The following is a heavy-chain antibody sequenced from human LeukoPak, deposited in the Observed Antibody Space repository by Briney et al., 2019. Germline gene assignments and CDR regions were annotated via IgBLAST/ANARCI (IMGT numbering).Heavy chain of an antibody. CDR1: GGSISGTNYY. V-gene: IGHV4-39*07. D-gene: IGHD3-3*02. Sequence: TSETLSLTCSVSGGSISGTNYYWGWIRQPPGKGLEWISNIYYSGSTYYNPSLKSRVTISVDTSKNQFSLKLSSVTAADTAVYYCARSAGVLVTALPSIWGQGTMVTVSS. J-gene: IGHJ3*02. CDR3: ARSAGVLVTALPSI. CDR2: IYYSGST.